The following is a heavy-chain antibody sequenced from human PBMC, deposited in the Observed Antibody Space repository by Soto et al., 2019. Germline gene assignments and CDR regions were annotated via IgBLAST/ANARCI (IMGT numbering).Heavy chain of an antibody. CDR1: GFTFSSYS. V-gene: IGHV3-21*01. J-gene: IGHJ3*02. Sequence: GGSLRLSCAASGFTFSSYSMNWVRQAPGKGLEWVSSISSSSSYIYYADSVKGRFTISRDNAKNSLYLQMNSLRAEDTAVYYCARDDTLDDAFDIWGQGTMVTVSS. D-gene: IGHD1-1*01. CDR3: ARDDTLDDAFDI. CDR2: ISSSSSYI.